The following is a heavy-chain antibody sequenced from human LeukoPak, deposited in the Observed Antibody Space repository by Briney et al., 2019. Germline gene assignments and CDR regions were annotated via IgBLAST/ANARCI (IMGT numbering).Heavy chain of an antibody. CDR3: ARDPGYGDYGLGDY. CDR2: IWYDGSNK. Sequence: QPGGSLRLSCAASGFTFSSYGMHWVRQAPGKGLEWVAVIWYDGSNKYYADSVKGRFTISRDNSKNTLYLQMNSLRAEDTAVYYCARDPGYGDYGLGDYWGQGTLVTVSS. J-gene: IGHJ4*02. D-gene: IGHD4-17*01. CDR1: GFTFSSYG. V-gene: IGHV3-33*08.